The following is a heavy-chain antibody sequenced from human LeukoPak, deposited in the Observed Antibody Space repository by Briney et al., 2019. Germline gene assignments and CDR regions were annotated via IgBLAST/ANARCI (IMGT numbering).Heavy chain of an antibody. Sequence: GGSLRLSCAVSGFTFRNYAMSWVRQAPGKGLEWVSAISGSGGSTYYADSVKGRFTISRDNSKNTLYLQMNSLRAENTAVYYCAKAPPYSSSWSYFQHWGQGTLVTVSS. D-gene: IGHD6-13*01. CDR2: ISGSGGST. CDR1: GFTFRNYA. V-gene: IGHV3-23*01. J-gene: IGHJ1*01. CDR3: AKAPPYSSSWSYFQH.